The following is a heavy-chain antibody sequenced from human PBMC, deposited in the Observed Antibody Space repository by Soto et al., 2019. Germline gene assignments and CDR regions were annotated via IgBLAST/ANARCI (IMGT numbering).Heavy chain of an antibody. CDR1: GGSISSSNW. J-gene: IGHJ6*02. CDR3: ARGGEKRGYSYGYDYYYGMDV. V-gene: IGHV4-4*02. Sequence: SETLSLTCAVSGGSISSSNWWSWVRQPPGKGLEWIGEIYHSGSTNYNPSLKSRVTISVDKSKNQFSLKLSSVTAADTAVYYCARGGEKRGYSYGYDYYYGMDVWGQGTTATVSS. CDR2: IYHSGST. D-gene: IGHD5-18*01.